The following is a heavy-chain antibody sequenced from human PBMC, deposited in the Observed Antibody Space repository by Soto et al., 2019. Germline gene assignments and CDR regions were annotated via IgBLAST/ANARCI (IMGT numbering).Heavy chain of an antibody. V-gene: IGHV4-39*01. D-gene: IGHD3-22*01. CDR1: GGSISSSSYY. CDR3: ARRSTMMSAFDI. Sequence: PSETLSLTCTVSGGSISSSSYYWGWIRQPPGKGLEWIGSIYYSGSTYYNPSLKSRVTISVDTSKNQFSLKLSSVTAADTAVYYCARRSTMMSAFDIWGQGTMVTVSS. J-gene: IGHJ3*02. CDR2: IYYSGST.